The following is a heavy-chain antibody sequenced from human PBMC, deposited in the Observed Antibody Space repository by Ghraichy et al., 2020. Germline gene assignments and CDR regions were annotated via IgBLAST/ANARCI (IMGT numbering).Heavy chain of an antibody. CDR1: GFTFSSYW. CDR3: ARDKTGDTYGSKFDY. V-gene: IGHV3-7*03. Sequence: LSLTCAASGFTFSSYWMSWVRQAPGKGLEWVANIKEDGSEKYYMDSVKGRFTISRDNDKNSLYLQMNSLRVEDTALYYCARDKTGDTYGSKFDYWGQGKLVTVSS. J-gene: IGHJ4*02. CDR2: IKEDGSEK. D-gene: IGHD5-18*01.